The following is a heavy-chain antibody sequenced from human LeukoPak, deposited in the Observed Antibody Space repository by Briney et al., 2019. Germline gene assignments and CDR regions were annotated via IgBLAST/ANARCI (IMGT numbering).Heavy chain of an antibody. Sequence: KTSETLSLTCAVYGVSFSGYYWSWIRQPPGKGLEWIGVINHSGSTNYNPSLKSRVTISVDTSKNQFSLKLSSVTAADTAVYYCARGRYYGSGNDFRFDPWGQGTQVTVSS. CDR2: INHSGST. J-gene: IGHJ5*02. V-gene: IGHV4-34*01. D-gene: IGHD3-10*01. CDR1: GVSFSGYY. CDR3: ARGRYYGSGNDFRFDP.